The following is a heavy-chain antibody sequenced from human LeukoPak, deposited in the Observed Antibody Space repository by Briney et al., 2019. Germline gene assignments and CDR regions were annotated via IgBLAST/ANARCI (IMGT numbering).Heavy chain of an antibody. D-gene: IGHD2-15*01. Sequence: GGSLKLSCAASGFTFSGSAMHWVRQASGKGLEWVGRIRSKANSYATAYAASVKGRFTISRDDSKNTAYLQMNSLKTEDAAVYYCTSPVVVAATPISYYYYGMDVWGQGTTVTVSS. CDR1: GFTFSGSA. CDR3: TSPVVVAATPISYYYYGMDV. V-gene: IGHV3-73*01. CDR2: IRSKANSYAT. J-gene: IGHJ6*02.